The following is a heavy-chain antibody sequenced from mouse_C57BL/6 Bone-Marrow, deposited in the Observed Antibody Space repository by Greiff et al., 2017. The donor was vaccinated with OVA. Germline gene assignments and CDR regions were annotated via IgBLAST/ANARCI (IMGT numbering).Heavy chain of an antibody. CDR2: INPSSGYT. D-gene: IGHD2-3*01. V-gene: IGHV1-4*01. CDR3: ARRLLQAMDY. Sequence: VQLQESGAELARPGASVKMSCKASGYTFTSYTMHWVKQRPGQGLEWIGYINPSSGYTKYNQKFKDKATLTADKSSSTSYMQLSSLTSEDSAVYYCARRLLQAMDYWGQGTSVTVSS. J-gene: IGHJ4*01. CDR1: GYTFTSYT.